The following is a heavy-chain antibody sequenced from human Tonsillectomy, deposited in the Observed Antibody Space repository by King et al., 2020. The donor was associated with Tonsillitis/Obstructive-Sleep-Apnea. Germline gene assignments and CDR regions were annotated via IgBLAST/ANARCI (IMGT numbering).Heavy chain of an antibody. J-gene: IGHJ5*02. CDR3: GRGNKSFDP. CDR2: IHPSDGDT. CDR1: GYTFTGFL. V-gene: IGHV1-2*06. Sequence: AQLVQSGAEVKKSGASVRVSCKASGYTFTGFLIHWVRQAPGQGLEWMGRIHPSDGDTVYAQKFQGRGTMTRDTSYYPAYMELSSLRSDDTAVYYCGRGNKSFDPWGQGTLVIVSS.